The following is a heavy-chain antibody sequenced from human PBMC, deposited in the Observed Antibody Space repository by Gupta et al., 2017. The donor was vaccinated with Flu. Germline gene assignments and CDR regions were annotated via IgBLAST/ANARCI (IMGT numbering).Heavy chain of an antibody. CDR2: ISGSGGST. CDR3: AKGDRSRDGYKSVDY. V-gene: IGHV3-23*01. D-gene: IGHD5-24*01. CDR1: GFTFSRFA. Sequence: EVQLLESGGGLVQPGGSLRLSCAASGFTFSRFAMSWVRQAPGKGLEGVSAISGSGGSTYYADSVKGRFTISRDNSKNTLYLQMNSLRAEDTAVYYCAKGDRSRDGYKSVDYWGQGTLVTVSS. J-gene: IGHJ4*02.